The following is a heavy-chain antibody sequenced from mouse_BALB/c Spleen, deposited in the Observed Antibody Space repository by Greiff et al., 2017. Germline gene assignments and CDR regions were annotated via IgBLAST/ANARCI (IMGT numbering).Heavy chain of an antibody. CDR3: ARHGNYY. V-gene: IGHV5-6*01. J-gene: IGHJ2*01. CDR1: GFTFSSYG. CDR2: ISSGGSYT. D-gene: IGHD2-1*01. Sequence: EVQLQESGGDLVKPGGSLKLSCAASGFTFSSYGMSWVRQTPDKRLEWVATISSGGSYTYYPDSVKGRFTLSRDNAKNTLYLQMSSLKSEDTAMYYCARHGNYYWGQGTTLTVSS.